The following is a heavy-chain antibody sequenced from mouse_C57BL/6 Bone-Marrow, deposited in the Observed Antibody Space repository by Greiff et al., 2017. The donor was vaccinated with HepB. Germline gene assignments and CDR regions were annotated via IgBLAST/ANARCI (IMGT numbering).Heavy chain of an antibody. J-gene: IGHJ2*01. Sequence: EVQLQQSGAELVRPGASVKLSCTASGFNIKDDYMHWVKQRPEQGLEWIGWIDPENGDTEYASKFQGKATITADTSSNTAYLHLSSLTSEDTAVYYCTTRLRRGYFDYWGQGTTLTVAS. V-gene: IGHV14-4*01. CDR2: IDPENGDT. CDR3: TTRLRRGYFDY. CDR1: GFNIKDDY.